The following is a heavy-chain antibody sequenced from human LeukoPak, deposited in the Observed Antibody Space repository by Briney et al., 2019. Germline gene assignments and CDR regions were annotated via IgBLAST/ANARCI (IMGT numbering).Heavy chain of an antibody. CDR1: GGSISSYY. V-gene: IGHV4-59*01. J-gene: IGHJ4*02. CDR3: ARSWVVPAAPDY. D-gene: IGHD2-2*01. CDR2: IYYSGST. Sequence: SETLSLTCTVSGGSISSYYWSWIRQPPGKGLEWIGYIYYSGSTNYNPSLKSRVTISVDTSKNQFSLKLSSVTAADTAVYYRARSWVVPAAPDYWGQGILVTVSS.